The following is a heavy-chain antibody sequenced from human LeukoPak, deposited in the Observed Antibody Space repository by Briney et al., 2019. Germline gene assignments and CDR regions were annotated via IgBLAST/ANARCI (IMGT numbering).Heavy chain of an antibody. CDR1: GYSFTSYW. CDR2: IYPGDSDT. J-gene: IGHJ4*02. D-gene: IGHD5-18*01. V-gene: IGHV5-51*01. Sequence: AGESLKISCKGSGYSFTSYWIGWVRQMPGKGLEWMEIIYPGDSDTRYSPSFQGQVTISADKSISTAYLRWSSLKASDTAMYYCARQGLDTAMVPTSDYWGQGTLVTVSS. CDR3: ARQGLDTAMVPTSDY.